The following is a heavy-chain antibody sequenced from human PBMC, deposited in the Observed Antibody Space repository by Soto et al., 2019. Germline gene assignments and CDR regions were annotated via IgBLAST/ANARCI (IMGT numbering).Heavy chain of an antibody. J-gene: IGHJ4*02. CDR3: ARDWLGGSGSYYED. CDR1: GFTFSSYW. D-gene: IGHD3-10*01. V-gene: IGHV3-74*01. CDR2: INSDGSTT. Sequence: LRLSCAASGFTFSSYWMHWVRQAPGKGLVWVSRINSDGSTTSYADSVKGRFTISRDNAKNTLYLQMNSLRAEDTAVYYCARDWLGGSGSYYEDWGQGTLVTVSS.